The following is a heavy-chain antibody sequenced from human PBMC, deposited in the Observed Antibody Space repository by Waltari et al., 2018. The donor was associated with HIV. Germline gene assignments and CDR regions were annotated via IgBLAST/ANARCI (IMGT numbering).Heavy chain of an antibody. J-gene: IGHJ4*02. CDR3: ARDSIDFWSGYSSD. Sequence: QVQLQESGPGLVKPSQTLSLTCTVSGGSISSGSYYWSWIRQPAGKGLEWIGRIYTSGSTNYNPSLKSRVTISVDTSKNQFSLKLSSVTAADTAVYYCARDSIDFWSGYSSDWGQGTLVTVSS. CDR1: GGSISSGSYY. CDR2: IYTSGST. D-gene: IGHD3-3*01. V-gene: IGHV4-61*02.